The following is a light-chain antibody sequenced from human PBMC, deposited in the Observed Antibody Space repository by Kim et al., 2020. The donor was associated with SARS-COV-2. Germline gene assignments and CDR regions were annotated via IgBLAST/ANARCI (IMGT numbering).Light chain of an antibody. CDR3: QQLHTYTYT. Sequence: SVPVGDRVVITCRAAQDIKAYLSWYQQKPGKAPKLLIHSASTRQNGVPSRFSGSGSGTDFTLTISSLQSEDAATYYCQQLHTYTYTFGQGTKLEI. V-gene: IGKV1-9*01. CDR1: QDIKAY. J-gene: IGKJ2*01. CDR2: SAS.